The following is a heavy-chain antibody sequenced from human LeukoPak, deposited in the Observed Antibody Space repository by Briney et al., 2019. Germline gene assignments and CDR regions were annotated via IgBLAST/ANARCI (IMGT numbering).Heavy chain of an antibody. CDR1: GGSFSGYY. CDR2: IYYSGST. Sequence: PSETLSLTCAVYGGSFSGYYWSWIRQPPGKGLEWIGYIYYSGSTYYNPSLKSRVTLSVDTSKNQFSLKLSSVTVADTATYYCARDDSGYGGNHYWGQGTLVTVSS. D-gene: IGHD3-22*01. CDR3: ARDDSGYGGNHY. J-gene: IGHJ4*02. V-gene: IGHV4-30-4*01.